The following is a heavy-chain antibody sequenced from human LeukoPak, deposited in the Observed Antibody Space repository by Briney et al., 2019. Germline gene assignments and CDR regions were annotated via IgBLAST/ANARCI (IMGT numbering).Heavy chain of an antibody. CDR2: ISGSGGST. V-gene: IGHV3-23*01. CDR3: AKLVNDYGESDY. Sequence: GGSLRLSCAASGFTFSTYGMHWVRQAPGKGLEWVSAISGSGGSTYYADSVKGRFTISRDNSKNTLYLQMNSLRAEDTAVYYCAKLVNDYGESDYWGQGTLVTVSS. J-gene: IGHJ4*02. D-gene: IGHD4-17*01. CDR1: GFTFSTYG.